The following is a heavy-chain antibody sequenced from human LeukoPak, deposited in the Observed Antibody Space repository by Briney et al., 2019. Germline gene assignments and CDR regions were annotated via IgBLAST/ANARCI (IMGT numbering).Heavy chain of an antibody. CDR3: ARANIAAAGTRGNWFDP. V-gene: IGHV4-39*07. J-gene: IGHJ5*02. D-gene: IGHD6-13*01. CDR2: IYYSGST. Sequence: SETLSLTCTVSGGSISSSSYYWGWIRQPPGKGLEWIGSIYYSGSTHYNPSLKSRVTISVDTSKNQFSLKLSSVTAADTAVYYCARANIAAAGTRGNWFDPWGQGTLVTVSS. CDR1: GGSISSSSYY.